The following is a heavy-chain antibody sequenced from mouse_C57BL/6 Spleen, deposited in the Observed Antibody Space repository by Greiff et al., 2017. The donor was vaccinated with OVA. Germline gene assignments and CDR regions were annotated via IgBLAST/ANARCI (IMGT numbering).Heavy chain of an antibody. CDR1: GYTFTSYW. CDR3: ARGYGNSYAMDY. CDR2: IDPSDSYT. D-gene: IGHD2-1*01. Sequence: VQLQQPGAELVRPGTSVKLSCKASGYTFTSYWMHWVKQRPGQGLEWIGVIDPSDSYTNYNQKFKGKATLTVDTSSSTAYMQLSSLTSEDSAVYYCARGYGNSYAMDYWGQGTSVTVSS. J-gene: IGHJ4*01. V-gene: IGHV1-59*01.